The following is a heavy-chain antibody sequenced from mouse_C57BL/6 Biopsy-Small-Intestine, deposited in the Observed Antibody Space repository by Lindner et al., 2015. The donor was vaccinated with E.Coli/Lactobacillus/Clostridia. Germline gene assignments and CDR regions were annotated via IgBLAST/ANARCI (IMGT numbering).Heavy chain of an antibody. J-gene: IGHJ3*01. CDR2: IDPEDGET. CDR1: GFNIKDYY. Sequence: VQLQESGAELVKPGASVKLSCAASGFNIKDYYIHWVKQTTEQGLEWIGRIDPEDGETECAPKFQGKATITADTSSNTAYLQLSSLTSEDTAVYYCAPLFVYWGQGTLVTVSA. D-gene: IGHD6-1*01. V-gene: IGHV14-2*01. CDR3: APLFVY.